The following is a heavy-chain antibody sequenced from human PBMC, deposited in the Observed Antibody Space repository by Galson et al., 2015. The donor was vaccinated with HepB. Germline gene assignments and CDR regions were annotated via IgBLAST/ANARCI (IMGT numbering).Heavy chain of an antibody. V-gene: IGHV3-NL1*01. CDR2: ISKNDISR. CDR1: KIIFSGHG. CDR3: AKGSPTSFYNYYMDV. Sequence: SLRLSCAASKIIFSGHGMHWVCQAPGRGLQWVSAISKNDISRHHAVPVKGRFTISRHKSKNILYLQMNRLIVGDTAIYFCAKGSPTSFYNYYMDVWGKGTTVIVSS. J-gene: IGHJ6*03. D-gene: IGHD1-1*01.